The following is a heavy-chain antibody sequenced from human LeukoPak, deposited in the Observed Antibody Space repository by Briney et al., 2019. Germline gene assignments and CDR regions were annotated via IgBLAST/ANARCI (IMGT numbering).Heavy chain of an antibody. D-gene: IGHD5-24*01. J-gene: IGHJ4*02. V-gene: IGHV4-4*02. Sequence: PSGTLSLTCAVSGGSISSSNWWSWVRQPPGKGLEWIGEIYHSGSTNYNPSLKSRVTISVDKSKNQFSLKLSSVTAADTAVYYCASGIEMATSYFDYWGQGTLVTVSS. CDR2: IYHSGST. CDR1: GGSISSSNW. CDR3: ASGIEMATSYFDY.